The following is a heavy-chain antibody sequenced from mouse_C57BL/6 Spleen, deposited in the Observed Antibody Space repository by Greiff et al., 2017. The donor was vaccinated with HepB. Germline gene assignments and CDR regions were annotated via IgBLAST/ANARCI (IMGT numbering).Heavy chain of an antibody. CDR2: IHPNSGST. CDR1: GYTFTSYW. V-gene: IGHV1-64*01. CDR3: ARSRSNYYFDY. D-gene: IGHD2-5*01. Sequence: VKLQQPGAELVKPGASVKLSCKASGYTFTSYWMHWVKQRPGQGLEWIGMIHPNSGSTNYNEKFKSKATLTVDKSSSTAYMQLSSLTSEDSAVYYCARSRSNYYFDYWGQGTTLTVSS. J-gene: IGHJ2*01.